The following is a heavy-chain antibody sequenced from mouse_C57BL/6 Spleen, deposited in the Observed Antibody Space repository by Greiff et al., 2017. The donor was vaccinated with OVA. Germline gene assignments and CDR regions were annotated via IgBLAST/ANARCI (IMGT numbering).Heavy chain of an antibody. CDR2: INPNNGGT. V-gene: IGHV1-18*01. D-gene: IGHD1-1*01. CDR3: ARKLATTVVDGWYFDV. J-gene: IGHJ1*03. Sequence: VQLQQSGPELVKPGASVKIPCKASGYTFTDYNMDWVKQSHGKSLEWIGDINPNNGGTIYNQKFKGKATLTVDKSSSTAYIELRSLTSEDTAVYYCARKLATTVVDGWYFDVWGTGTTVTVSS. CDR1: GYTFTDYN.